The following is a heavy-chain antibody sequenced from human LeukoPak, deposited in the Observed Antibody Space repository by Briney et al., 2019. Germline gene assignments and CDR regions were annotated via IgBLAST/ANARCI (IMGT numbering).Heavy chain of an antibody. J-gene: IGHJ4*02. Sequence: PGGSLRLSCAASGFIVNNNYMNWVRQAPGKGLEWVSVIYSGGSTYYADSVKGRFTISRDDSKNTLYLQMNSLRAEDTAVYYCARSWDAGLNFDYWGQGTLVTVSS. CDR2: IYSGGST. D-gene: IGHD1-26*01. CDR1: GFIVNNNY. V-gene: IGHV3-66*02. CDR3: ARSWDAGLNFDY.